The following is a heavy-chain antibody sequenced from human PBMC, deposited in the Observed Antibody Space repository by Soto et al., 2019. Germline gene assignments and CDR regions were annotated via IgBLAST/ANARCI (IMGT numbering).Heavy chain of an antibody. V-gene: IGHV2-5*02. CDR1: GFSLSTSGVG. CDR3: AHRLRITIFGVVIQYDAFDI. CDR2: IYWDDDK. J-gene: IGHJ3*02. Sequence: SGPTLVNPTQTLTLTCTFSGFSLSTSGVGVGWIRQPPGKALEWLALIYWDDDKRYSPSLKSRLTITKDTSKNQVVLTMTNMEPVDTATYYCAHRLRITIFGVVIQYDAFDIWGQGTMVTVSS. D-gene: IGHD3-3*01.